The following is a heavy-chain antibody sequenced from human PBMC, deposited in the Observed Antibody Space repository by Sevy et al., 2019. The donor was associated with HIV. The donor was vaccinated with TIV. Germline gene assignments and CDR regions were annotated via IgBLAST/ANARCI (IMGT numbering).Heavy chain of an antibody. CDR1: GFTVGSNY. J-gene: IGHJ6*02. D-gene: IGHD3-3*01. V-gene: IGHV3-53*01. CDR3: AEESEVRDTGQSDSYGMDV. Sequence: GESLRPSCAASGFTVGSNYMSWVRQAPGKGLEWVSVIYSGGSTYYADSVRGRLTISRDNSKNTLYLQMNSLRAEDTAEYYCAEESEVRDTGQSDSYGMDVWGQGTTVTVSS. CDR2: IYSGGST.